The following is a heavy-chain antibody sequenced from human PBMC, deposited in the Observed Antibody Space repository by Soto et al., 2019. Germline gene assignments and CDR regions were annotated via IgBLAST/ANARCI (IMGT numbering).Heavy chain of an antibody. D-gene: IGHD1-26*01. V-gene: IGHV1-24*01. CDR2: FDPEDGEA. CDR1: GYTLTELS. Sequence: QVQLVQSGAEVKKPGASVKVSCKVSGYTLTELSIHWVRQAPGKGLEYMGCFDPEDGEAMYSQNFQGRVTMTADTATDTSYMELSSLTSEDTAVYYCAIAYSGTYYGSLDPWGQGTLVTVSA. J-gene: IGHJ5*02. CDR3: AIAYSGTYYGSLDP.